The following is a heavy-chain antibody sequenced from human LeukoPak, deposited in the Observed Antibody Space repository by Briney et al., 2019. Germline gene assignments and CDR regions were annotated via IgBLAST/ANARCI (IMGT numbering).Heavy chain of an antibody. Sequence: SETLSLTCTVSGGSISSYYWSWIRQPAGKGLEWIGRIYTSGSTNYNPSLKSRVTMSVDTSENQFSLKLSSVTAADTAVYYCARGLTYSYDYSFDYWGQGTLVTVSS. D-gene: IGHD5-18*01. V-gene: IGHV4-4*07. J-gene: IGHJ4*02. CDR2: IYTSGST. CDR1: GGSISSYY. CDR3: ARGLTYSYDYSFDY.